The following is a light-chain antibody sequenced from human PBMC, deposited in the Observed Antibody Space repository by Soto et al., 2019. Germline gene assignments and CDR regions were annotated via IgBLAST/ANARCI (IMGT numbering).Light chain of an antibody. V-gene: IGLV2-14*01. CDR1: SNDVGSYTY. J-gene: IGLJ2*01. CDR3: SSFASVSTLL. Sequence: QSALTQPASVSGSPGQSITISCTGTSNDVGSYTYVSWYQQHPGKVPKLIMYEVTKRPSGVSHRFSGSKSGNTASLTISGLQAEDEANYYCSSFASVSTLLFGGGTKLTVL. CDR2: EVT.